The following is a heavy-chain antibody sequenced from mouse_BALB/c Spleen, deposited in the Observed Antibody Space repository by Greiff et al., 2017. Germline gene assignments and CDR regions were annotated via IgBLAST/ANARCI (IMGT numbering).Heavy chain of an antibody. D-gene: IGHD3-2*02. V-gene: IGHV1S137*01. CDR1: GYTFTDYA. Sequence: VQLQQSGAELVRPGVSVKISCKGSGYTFTDYAMHWVKQSHAKSLEWIGVISTYYGDASYNQKFKGKATMTVDKSSSTAYMELARLTSEDSAIYYCARGKATSYFDVWGAGTTVTVSS. CDR2: ISTYYGDA. CDR3: ARGKATSYFDV. J-gene: IGHJ1*01.